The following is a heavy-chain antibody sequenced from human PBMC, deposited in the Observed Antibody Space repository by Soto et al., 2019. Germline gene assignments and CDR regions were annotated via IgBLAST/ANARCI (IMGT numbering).Heavy chain of an antibody. CDR1: KFNFSAYG. CDR3: AKDPRLNYISTNCYGLGTY. Sequence: HPGGSLRLSCVGSKFNFSAYGIDWVRQAPGKGLEWLAVISYDGSNEYYADSVKGRFTISRDNSKNTLYLQMSSLRTEDTAVYYSAKDPRLNYISTNCYGLGTYWGPGTLVTVSS. D-gene: IGHD2-2*01. V-gene: IGHV3-30*18. J-gene: IGHJ4*02. CDR2: ISYDGSNE.